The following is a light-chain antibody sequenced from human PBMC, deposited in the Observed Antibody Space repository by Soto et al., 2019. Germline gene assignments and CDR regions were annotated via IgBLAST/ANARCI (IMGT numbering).Light chain of an antibody. V-gene: IGLV1-51*01. CDR3: GTWDSSLSAVV. J-gene: IGLJ2*01. CDR1: SSNIGNNY. CDR2: DNN. Sequence: QSVLTQPPSVSAAPGQKVTISCSGSSSNIGNNYVSWYQQLPGTAPKLLIYDNNKRPSGIPDRFSGSKSGTSATLVITGLQPGDEADDYCGTWDSSLSAVVFGGGTKLTVL.